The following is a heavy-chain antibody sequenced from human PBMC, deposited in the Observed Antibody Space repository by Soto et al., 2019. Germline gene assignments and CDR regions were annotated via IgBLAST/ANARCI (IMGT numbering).Heavy chain of an antibody. CDR2: IGTAGDT. D-gene: IGHD4-4*01. CDR1: GFTFSSYD. CDR3: ARDRMGNYGDYYYYYGMDV. V-gene: IGHV3-13*01. J-gene: IGHJ6*02. Sequence: GGSLRLSCAASGFTFSSYDMHWVRQATGKGLEWVSAIGTAGDTYYPGSVKGRFTISRENAKNSLYLQMNSLRAEDTAVYYCARDRMGNYGDYYYYYGMDVWGQGTTVTVSS.